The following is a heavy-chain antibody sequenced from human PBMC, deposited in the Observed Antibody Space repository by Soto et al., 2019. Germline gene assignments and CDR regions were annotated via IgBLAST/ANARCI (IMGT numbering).Heavy chain of an antibody. CDR3: VRDQKYFRVNGNWFDS. CDR1: GYTSADFG. V-gene: IGHV1-18*04. J-gene: IGHJ5*01. CDR2: VSGNNGAS. Sequence: ASVRVSCKASGYTSADFGISWVRQAPGQGLEWMGWVSGNNGASNPAPKVQGRITMTLDTSTGVSYMALRSLRSDDTAIYYCVRDQKYFRVNGNWFDSWGQGTLVTVSS. D-gene: IGHD2-2*01.